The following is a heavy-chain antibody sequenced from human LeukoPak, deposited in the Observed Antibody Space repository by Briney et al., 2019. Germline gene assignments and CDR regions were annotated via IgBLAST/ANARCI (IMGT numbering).Heavy chain of an antibody. CDR1: GGSISSYY. CDR3: ARLTRTGDADY. V-gene: IGHV4-59*08. D-gene: IGHD7-27*01. Sequence: SETLSLTCTVSGGSISSYYWSWIRQPPGKGLEWIGYIYYSGSTNYNPSLKSRVTIPVDTSKNQFSLKLSSVTAADTAVYYCARLTRTGDADYWGQGTLVTVSS. CDR2: IYYSGST. J-gene: IGHJ4*02.